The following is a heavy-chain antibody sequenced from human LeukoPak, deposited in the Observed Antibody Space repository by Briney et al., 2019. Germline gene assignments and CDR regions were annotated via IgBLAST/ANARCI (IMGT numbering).Heavy chain of an antibody. V-gene: IGHV3-30*18. J-gene: IGHJ4*02. CDR2: ISYDGSNK. CDR1: GFTFSSYG. D-gene: IGHD5-24*01. CDR3: AKDGRWLQYYFDY. Sequence: GRSLRLSCAASGFTFSSYGMHWVRQAPGKGLEWVAVISYDGSNKYYADSVKGRFTISRDNSKNTLYLQMNSLRAEDTAVYYRAKDGRWLQYYFDYWGQGTLVTVSS.